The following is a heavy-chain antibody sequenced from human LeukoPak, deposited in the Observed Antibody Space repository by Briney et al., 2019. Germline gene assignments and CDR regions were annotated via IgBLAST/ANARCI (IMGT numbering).Heavy chain of an antibody. Sequence: SETLSLTCAVYGGSFSGYYWSWIRQPPGKGLEWIGEINHSGSTNYNPSLKSRVTISVDTSKNQFSLKLSSVTAADTAVYYCARVAMIVADYWGQGTLVTVSP. J-gene: IGHJ4*02. CDR3: ARVAMIVADY. CDR1: GGSFSGYY. V-gene: IGHV4-34*01. CDR2: INHSGST. D-gene: IGHD3-22*01.